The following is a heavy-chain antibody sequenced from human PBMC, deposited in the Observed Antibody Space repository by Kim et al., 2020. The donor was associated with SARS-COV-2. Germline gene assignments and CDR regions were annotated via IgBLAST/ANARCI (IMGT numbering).Heavy chain of an antibody. CDR1: GGSISSGGYY. CDR3: ARSPVGGFDY. D-gene: IGHD3-16*01. V-gene: IGHV4-31*03. Sequence: SETLSLTCTVSGGSISSGGYYWSWIRQHPGKGLEWIGYIYYSGSTYYNPSLKSRVTISVDTSKNQFSLKLSSVTAADTAVYYCARSPVGGFDYWGQGTLVTVSS. CDR2: IYYSGST. J-gene: IGHJ4*02.